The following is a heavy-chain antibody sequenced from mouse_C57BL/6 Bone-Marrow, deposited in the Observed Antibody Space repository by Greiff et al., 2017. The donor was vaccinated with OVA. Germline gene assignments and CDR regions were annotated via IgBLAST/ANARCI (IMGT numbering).Heavy chain of an antibody. CDR1: GYTFTSYW. D-gene: IGHD1-1*01. Sequence: VQLQQPGAELVMPGASVKLSCKASGYTFTSYWMHWVKQRPGQGLEWIGVIDPSDSYTNYNQKFKGKSTLTVDKSSSTAYMQLSSRTSEDAAVYYCITTLVGRAMDYWGQGTSVTVSS. V-gene: IGHV1-69*01. CDR2: IDPSDSYT. J-gene: IGHJ4*01. CDR3: ITTLVGRAMDY.